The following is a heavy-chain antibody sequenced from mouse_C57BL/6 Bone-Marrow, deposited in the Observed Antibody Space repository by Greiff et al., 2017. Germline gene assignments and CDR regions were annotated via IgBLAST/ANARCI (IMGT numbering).Heavy chain of an antibody. D-gene: IGHD1-1*01. Sequence: EVKLQQSGAELVRPGSSVKMSCKTSGYTFTSYGINWVKQRPGQGLEWIGYIYLGNGYTEYNEKFKGKATLTSDTSSSTAYMQLSSLTSEDSAIYFCADRYFAYWGQGTPVTVSA. J-gene: IGHJ3*01. CDR1: GYTFTSYG. CDR3: ADRYFAY. CDR2: IYLGNGYT. V-gene: IGHV1-58*01.